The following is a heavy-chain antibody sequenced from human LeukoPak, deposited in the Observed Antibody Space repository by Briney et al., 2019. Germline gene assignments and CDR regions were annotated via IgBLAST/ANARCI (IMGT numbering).Heavy chain of an antibody. CDR2: IKQDRSEK. CDR1: GFTFSSYW. D-gene: IGHD6-13*01. J-gene: IGHJ4*02. Sequence: GGSLRLSCAASGFTFSSYWMSWVRQAPGKGLEWVANIKQDRSEKYYVDSVKGRFTISRDNAKNSLYLQMNSLRAEDTAVYYCARGGDNSWYVPYYFDYWGQGTLVTVSS. CDR3: ARGGDNSWYVPYYFDY. V-gene: IGHV3-7*04.